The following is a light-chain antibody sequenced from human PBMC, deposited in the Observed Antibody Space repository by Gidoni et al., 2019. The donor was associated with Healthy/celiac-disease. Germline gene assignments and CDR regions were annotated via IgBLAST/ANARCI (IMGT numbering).Light chain of an antibody. J-gene: IGKJ3*01. Sequence: DIVMTQSPDSLAVSLGERAINKNYLAWYQQKPGQPPKLLIYWASTRESGVPDRFSGSGSGTDFTLTISSLQAEDVAVYYCQQYYSTPFTFGPGTKVDIK. CDR3: QQYYSTPFT. CDR1: KNY. V-gene: IGKV4-1*01. CDR2: WAS.